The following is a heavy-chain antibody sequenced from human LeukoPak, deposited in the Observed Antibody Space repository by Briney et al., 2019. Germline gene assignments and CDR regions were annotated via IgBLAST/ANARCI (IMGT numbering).Heavy chain of an antibody. V-gene: IGHV3-9*01. J-gene: IGHJ4*02. CDR2: ISWNSGTV. Sequence: PGGSLRLSCAASGFTFSSYEMNWVRQAPGKGLEWVSGISWNSGTVVYADSVRGRFTISRDNAKNSVYLQMNSLKAEDTALYYCAKGGYSSGWYGDHWGQGTLVTVSS. D-gene: IGHD6-19*01. CDR3: AKGGYSSGWYGDH. CDR1: GFTFSSYE.